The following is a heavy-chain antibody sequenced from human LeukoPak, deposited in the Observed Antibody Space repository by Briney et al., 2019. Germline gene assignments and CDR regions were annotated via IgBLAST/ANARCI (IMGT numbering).Heavy chain of an antibody. CDR3: ARHLITAAAGTLGNYFDY. J-gene: IGHJ4*02. CDR1: GDSISSSSYY. D-gene: IGHD1-1*01. CDR2: IFYSGST. Sequence: PSETLSLTCTVSGDSISSSSYYWGWIRQPPGKGLEWIGSIFYSGSTYYNPSLERRVTISVDTSKNQFSLKQSSVTAADTAVFYCARHLITAAAGTLGNYFDYWGQGTLVAVSS. V-gene: IGHV4-39*01.